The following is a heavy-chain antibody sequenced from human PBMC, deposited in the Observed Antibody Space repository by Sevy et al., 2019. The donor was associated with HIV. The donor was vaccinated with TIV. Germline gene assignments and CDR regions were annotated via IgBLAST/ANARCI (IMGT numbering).Heavy chain of an antibody. Sequence: GGSLRLSCVASGFPFNYYAMNWVRQAPGKGLEWILYINSDSDTMYYGDSVKRRFTISRDNAKNSLYLQMNSLRDEDTAVYYCARERGTYYDTTGYPYLLEAGFDYWGQGTLVTVSS. D-gene: IGHD3-22*01. J-gene: IGHJ4*02. V-gene: IGHV3-48*02. CDR3: ARERGTYYDTTGYPYLLEAGFDY. CDR2: INSDSDTM. CDR1: GFPFNYYA.